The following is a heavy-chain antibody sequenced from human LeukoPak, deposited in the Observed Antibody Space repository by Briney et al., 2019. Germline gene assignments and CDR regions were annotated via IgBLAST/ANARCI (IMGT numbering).Heavy chain of an antibody. CDR1: GFTFTGYY. CDR2: INPNSGGT. CDR3: ARGINSGSPPLGTFEI. V-gene: IGHV1-2*02. D-gene: IGHD1-26*01. J-gene: IGHJ3*02. Sequence: ASVKVSCKASGFTFTGYYMHWVRQAPGQGLEWMGWINPNSGGTNYAQKFQGRVTMTRDTSISTAYMELSRLRSDDTAVYYCARGINSGSPPLGTFEIWGQGTMVTVSP.